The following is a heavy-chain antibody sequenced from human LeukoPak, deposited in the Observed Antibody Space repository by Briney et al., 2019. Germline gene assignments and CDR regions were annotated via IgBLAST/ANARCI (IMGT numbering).Heavy chain of an antibody. CDR1: GFNFANYC. Sequence: GGSLLISCKASGFNFANYCIAWVRQLPGKGREWMGIIYPDDSDTRYSPSFEGQVTISADKFISTAYLQWSSLTASDTAKYYCATHTYGDYSFAFWGQATLVIVSS. D-gene: IGHD4-17*01. CDR2: IYPDDSDT. V-gene: IGHV5-51*01. CDR3: ATHTYGDYSFAF. J-gene: IGHJ4*02.